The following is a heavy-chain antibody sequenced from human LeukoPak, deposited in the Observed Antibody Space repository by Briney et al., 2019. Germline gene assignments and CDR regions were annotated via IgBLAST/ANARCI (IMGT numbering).Heavy chain of an antibody. D-gene: IGHD6-13*01. V-gene: IGHV3-23*05. CDR3: AKISTPIPAAGAMDN. CDR1: GFTFSAYA. Sequence: GGFLRLSCEASGFTFSAYAMTWVRQAPGQGLEWVSSIGSDNKPHYSESVKGRFAISRDNSKSTLYLQMNGLRAEDTAVYYCAKISTPIPAAGAMDNWGQGTLVTVSS. J-gene: IGHJ4*02. CDR2: IGSDNKP.